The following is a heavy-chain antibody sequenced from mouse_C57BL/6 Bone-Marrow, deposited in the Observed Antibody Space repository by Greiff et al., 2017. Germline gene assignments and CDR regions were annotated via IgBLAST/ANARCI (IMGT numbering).Heavy chain of an antibody. CDR3: ARSLPTVVASDY. Sequence: QVQLQQSGAELARPGASVKMSCKASGYTFTSYTMHWVKQRTGKGLEWIGYSNPSSGYTKYKQKFKDKGTLTADKSSSTAYMQLSRLTSEDSAVYYCARSLPTVVASDYWGQGTTLTVSS. J-gene: IGHJ2*01. CDR2: SNPSSGYT. CDR1: GYTFTSYT. V-gene: IGHV1-4*01. D-gene: IGHD1-1*01.